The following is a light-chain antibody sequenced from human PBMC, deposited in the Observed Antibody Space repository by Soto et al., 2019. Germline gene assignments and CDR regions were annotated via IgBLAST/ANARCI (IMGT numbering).Light chain of an antibody. CDR3: QQFKSYPIT. J-gene: IGKJ5*01. CDR2: AAS. CDR1: AGISSD. V-gene: IGKV1-9*01. Sequence: DIQLTQSPSFLSASVGDRCTITFRSSAGISSDLAWYQQNPGKAPKLLIYAASTLQNGVPSTFSGSGSGTEFTLTISSLQPEDFGTYYCQQFKSYPITFGQGTRLEI.